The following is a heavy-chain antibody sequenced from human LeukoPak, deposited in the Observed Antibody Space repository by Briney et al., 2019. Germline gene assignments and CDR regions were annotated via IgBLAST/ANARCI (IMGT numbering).Heavy chain of an antibody. D-gene: IGHD3-16*01. Sequence: GGSLRLSCAASGFTFSDYGMHWVRQAPGKGLEWVAAIWYDGSQKNYGDSVKGRFTVSRDNSKNKLYLEVDSLRAEDTAVYYCARGSSNVWGSYYSFDYWGQGTLVTVSS. CDR3: ARGSSNVWGSYYSFDY. CDR2: IWYDGSQK. J-gene: IGHJ4*02. V-gene: IGHV3-33*01. CDR1: GFTFSDYG.